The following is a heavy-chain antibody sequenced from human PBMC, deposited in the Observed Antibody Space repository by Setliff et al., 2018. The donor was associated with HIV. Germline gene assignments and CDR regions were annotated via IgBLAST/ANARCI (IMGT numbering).Heavy chain of an antibody. J-gene: IGHJ3*02. Sequence: SETLSLTCTISGGSTSSSSNYWSWIRQPPGKGLEWIGYIYYSGSTNYYPSLQSRVTISVDTSKNQFSLKLTSVTAADTAVYFCARSSRGEGAAFDIWGQGTKVTVSS. CDR1: GGSTSSSSNY. V-gene: IGHV4-61*01. CDR3: ARSSRGEGAAFDI. CDR2: IYYSGST. D-gene: IGHD2-2*01.